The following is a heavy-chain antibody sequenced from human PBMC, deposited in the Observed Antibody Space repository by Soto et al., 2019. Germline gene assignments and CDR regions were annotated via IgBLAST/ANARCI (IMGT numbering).Heavy chain of an antibody. D-gene: IGHD2-21*02. CDR3: ARRAQTNGWNGVGDDKYYFDF. CDR2: MNPNTGNS. CDR1: GYTFTSYD. V-gene: IGHV1-8*01. Sequence: QVQLVQSGAEVRKPGASVKVSCEASGYTFTSYDIYWVRQATGQGLEWMGWMNPNTGNSGYAQKFQGRVTMTSDTSKTTAHMEVSRLRSQDTAVYYCARRAQTNGWNGVGDDKYYFDFWGQGTLVTVSS. J-gene: IGHJ4*02.